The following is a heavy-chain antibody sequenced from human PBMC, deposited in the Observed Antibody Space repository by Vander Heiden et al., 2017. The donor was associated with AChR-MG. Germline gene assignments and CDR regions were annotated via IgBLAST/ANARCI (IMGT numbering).Heavy chain of an antibody. CDR2: ISSSNTFI. Sequence: EVQLVESGGGLVKPGGSLRLSCAGSGFTFSSYTMNWVRQATGKGLEWVSSISSSNTFIYYADSLKGRFTISRDNAKNSLYLQMNSLRAEDTAVYYCARELGVGCGEDAFDIWGQGTKVTVSS. CDR1: GFTFSSYT. J-gene: IGHJ3*02. CDR3: ARELGVGCGEDAFDI. V-gene: IGHV3-21*01. D-gene: IGHD2-15*01.